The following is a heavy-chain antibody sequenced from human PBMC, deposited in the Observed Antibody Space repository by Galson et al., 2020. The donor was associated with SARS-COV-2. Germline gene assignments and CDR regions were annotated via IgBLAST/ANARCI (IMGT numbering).Heavy chain of an antibody. Sequence: ASVKVSCKASGYTFRNYAINWVRQAPGQGLEWMGWINTDTGAPTYAQGFTGPFVFSLDTSLNTAYLEISSLKAEDTAVYYCARREDGMDVWDQGTTVTVSS. CDR2: INTDTGAP. J-gene: IGHJ6*02. D-gene: IGHD1-26*01. V-gene: IGHV7-4-1*02. CDR1: GYTFRNYA. CDR3: ARREDGMDV.